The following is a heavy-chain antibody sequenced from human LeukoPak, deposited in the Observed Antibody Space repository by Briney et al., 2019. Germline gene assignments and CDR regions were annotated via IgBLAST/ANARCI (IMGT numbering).Heavy chain of an antibody. V-gene: IGHV3-49*03. CDR3: ARSRRVICGGACYSIDY. D-gene: IGHD2-21*02. CDR2: IRSKAYGGTT. Sequence: GGSLRLSCTASGFTFGDYGMSWFRQAPGKGLEWVGFIRSKAYGGTTEYAASVKVRFTISRDDSKSNAYLQMNSLKTEDTAVYFCARSRRVICGGACYSIDYWGQGTLVTVSS. CDR1: GFTFGDYG. J-gene: IGHJ4*02.